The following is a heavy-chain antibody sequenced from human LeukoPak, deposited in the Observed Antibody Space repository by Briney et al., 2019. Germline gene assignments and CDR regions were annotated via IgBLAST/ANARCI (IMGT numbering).Heavy chain of an antibody. Sequence: GGSLRLSCAASGFTVSTNYMSWVRQAPGKGLEWVSVIYRAGTTYYADSVKGRFTISRDNSKNTLYLQMNSLRAEDTAVYYCARDPFDILTDPYFDYWGQGTLVTVSS. CDR1: GFTVSTNY. CDR3: ARDPFDILTDPYFDY. CDR2: IYRAGTT. J-gene: IGHJ4*02. V-gene: IGHV3-66*01. D-gene: IGHD3-9*01.